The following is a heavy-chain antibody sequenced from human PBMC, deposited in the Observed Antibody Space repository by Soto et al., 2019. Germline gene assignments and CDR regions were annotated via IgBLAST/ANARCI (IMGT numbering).Heavy chain of an antibody. CDR1: GFTFSNYS. D-gene: IGHD4-17*01. Sequence: LRLSCAASGFTFSNYSMNWVRQAPGKGLEWVSSISSSSSYIYYADSVKGRFTISRDNAKNSLYLQMNSLRAEDTAVYYCARGGTTVTTYLYYGMDVWGQGTTVTVSS. V-gene: IGHV3-21*01. J-gene: IGHJ6*02. CDR3: ARGGTTVTTYLYYGMDV. CDR2: ISSSSSYI.